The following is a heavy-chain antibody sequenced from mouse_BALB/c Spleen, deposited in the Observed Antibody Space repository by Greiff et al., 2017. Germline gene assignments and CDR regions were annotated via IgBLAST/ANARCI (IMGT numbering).Heavy chain of an antibody. CDR3: ARRGYYDVYFDY. J-gene: IGHJ2*01. Sequence: QVQLQQSGAELVKPGASVKLSCKASGYTFTSYWMHWVKQRPGQGLEWIGEINPSNGRTNYNEKFKSKATLTVDKSSSTAYMQLSSLTSEDSAVYYCARRGYYDVYFDYWGQGTTLTVSS. CDR1: GYTFTSYW. V-gene: IGHV1S81*02. CDR2: INPSNGRT. D-gene: IGHD2-4*01.